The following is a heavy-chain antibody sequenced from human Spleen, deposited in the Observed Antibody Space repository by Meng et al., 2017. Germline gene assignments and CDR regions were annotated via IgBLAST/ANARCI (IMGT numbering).Heavy chain of an antibody. CDR3: AGPPRRGDSIGYVGTAAFDI. Sequence: GESLKISCKGSGYNFATFWTGWVRQMPGKGLEWMGIIYPSNSDTTYSPSFQGQVTISADKSISTAYLQWSSLQASDTAMYYCAGPPRRGDSIGYVGTAAFDIWGQGTMVTVSS. CDR2: IYPSNSDT. CDR1: GYNFATFW. V-gene: IGHV5-51*01. D-gene: IGHD3-22*01. J-gene: IGHJ3*02.